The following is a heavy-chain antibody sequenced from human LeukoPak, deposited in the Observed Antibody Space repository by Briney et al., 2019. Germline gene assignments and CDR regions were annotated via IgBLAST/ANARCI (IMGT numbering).Heavy chain of an antibody. Sequence: GASVKASCKASGYTFTSYGISWVRQAPGQGLEWMGWISAYNGNTNYAQKLQGRVTMTTDTSTSTAYMELRSLRSDDTAVYYCARTMGDSTYYYYYYMDVWGKGTTVTVSS. CDR2: ISAYNGNT. CDR3: ARTMGDSTYYYYYYMDV. CDR1: GYTFTSYG. D-gene: IGHD2-21*02. V-gene: IGHV1-18*01. J-gene: IGHJ6*03.